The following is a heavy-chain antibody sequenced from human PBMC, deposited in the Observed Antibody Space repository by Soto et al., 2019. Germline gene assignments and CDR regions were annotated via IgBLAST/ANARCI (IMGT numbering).Heavy chain of an antibody. CDR2: IIPIFGTA. J-gene: IGHJ6*02. Sequence: SVKVSCKASGGTFSSYAISWVRQAPGQGLEWMGGIIPIFGTANYAQKFQGRVTITADESTSTAYMELSSLRSEDTAVYYCASLPVSGYYYGMDVWGRGTTVTVSS. CDR3: ASLPVSGYYYGMDV. V-gene: IGHV1-69*13. D-gene: IGHD3-16*01. CDR1: GGTFSSYA.